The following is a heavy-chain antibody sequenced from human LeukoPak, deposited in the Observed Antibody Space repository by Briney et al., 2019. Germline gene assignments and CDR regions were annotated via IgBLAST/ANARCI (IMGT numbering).Heavy chain of an antibody. CDR2: ISGSGDST. Sequence: GGSLRLSRAASGFTFSNYAMRWVRQAPGKGLEWVSGISGSGDSTYYADSVKGRFTISRDNSKNTLYLQMNSLRAEETAVYYCARRSGIAVAGAFDYWGQGTLVTVSS. J-gene: IGHJ4*02. V-gene: IGHV3-23*01. D-gene: IGHD6-19*01. CDR1: GFTFSNYA. CDR3: ARRSGIAVAGAFDY.